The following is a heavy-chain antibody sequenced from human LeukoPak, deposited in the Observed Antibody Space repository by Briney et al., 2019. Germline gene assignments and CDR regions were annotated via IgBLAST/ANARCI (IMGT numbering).Heavy chain of an antibody. CDR2: INWNGGST. CDR1: GFTVDDYG. CDR3: ARGYDILTVYPREYYFDY. J-gene: IGHJ4*02. Sequence: RSGGSLRLSCAASGFTVDDYGMSWVRQPPGKGLEWLSGINWNGGSTSYADSVKGRFTTSTTTANNSLYLQMNSLRAEDTALYYCARGYDILTVYPREYYFDYWGQGTLVTVPS. V-gene: IGHV3-20*04. D-gene: IGHD3-9*01.